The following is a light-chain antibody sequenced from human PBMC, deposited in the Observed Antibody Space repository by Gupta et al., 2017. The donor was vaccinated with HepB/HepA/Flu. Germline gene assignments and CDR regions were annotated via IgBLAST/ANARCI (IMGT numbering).Light chain of an antibody. J-gene: IGKJ2*02. CDR2: GSS. CDR1: QTVSSN. CDR3: QQYNYRCT. V-gene: IGKV3-15*01. Sequence: IVMTQSPATLSVSPGERATLSCRASQTVSSNLAWYQQKPGQAPRLLIYGSSTRATGIPAMCSSSGSGTLSILTISRLQSEDVAFYCYQQYNYRCTFGQGTKVEIK.